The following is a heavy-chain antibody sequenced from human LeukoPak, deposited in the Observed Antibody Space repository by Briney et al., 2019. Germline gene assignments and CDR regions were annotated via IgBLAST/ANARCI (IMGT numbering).Heavy chain of an antibody. CDR3: AREGIAVATGGYYGMDV. D-gene: IGHD6-19*01. V-gene: IGHV1-69*04. J-gene: IGHJ6*02. Sequence: ASVKVSCKASGGTFSSYAISWVRQAPGQGLEWMGRIIPILGIANYAQKFQGRVTITADKSTSTAYMELSSLRSEDTAVYYCAREGIAVATGGYYGMDVWGQGTTVTVSS. CDR2: IIPILGIA. CDR1: GGTFSSYA.